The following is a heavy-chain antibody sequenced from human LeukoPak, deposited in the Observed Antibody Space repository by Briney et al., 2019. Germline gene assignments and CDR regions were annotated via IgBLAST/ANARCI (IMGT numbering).Heavy chain of an antibody. Sequence: ASVKVSCKASGYTFTGYYMHWVRQAPGQGLERMGWINPNSGGTNYAQKFQGRVTMTRDTSISTAYMELSRLRSDDTAVYYCARDRYSSSGSYYYYYMDVWGKGTTVTVSS. J-gene: IGHJ6*03. CDR3: ARDRYSSSGSYYYYYMDV. CDR2: INPNSGGT. D-gene: IGHD6-19*01. CDR1: GYTFTGYY. V-gene: IGHV1-2*02.